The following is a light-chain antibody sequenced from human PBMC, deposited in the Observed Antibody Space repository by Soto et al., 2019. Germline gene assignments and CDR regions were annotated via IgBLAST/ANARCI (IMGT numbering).Light chain of an antibody. Sequence: DTQMTQSPSTLSASVGDIVTITCRASQSISSWLAWYQQKPGKAPKLLIYKASTLHSGVPSSFSGRGSGTEFTLTISSLQPDDFATYYCQQYDNYPLTFGEGTKVEIK. CDR1: QSISSW. J-gene: IGKJ4*01. CDR3: QQYDNYPLT. CDR2: KAS. V-gene: IGKV1-5*03.